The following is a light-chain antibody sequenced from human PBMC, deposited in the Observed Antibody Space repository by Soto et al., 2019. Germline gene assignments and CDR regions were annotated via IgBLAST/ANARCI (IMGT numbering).Light chain of an antibody. J-gene: IGKJ3*01. V-gene: IGKV3-20*01. CDR2: AS. Sequence: EIVLTQSPGTLSLSPGERATLSCRASQSVSDSYLAWYQQKPGQAPRLLIYASSRATGIPDSFSGSGSGTDFTLSISRLEHEDFSVYYCQHYGTSALFGPGTRVDIK. CDR1: QSVSDSY. CDR3: QHYGTSAL.